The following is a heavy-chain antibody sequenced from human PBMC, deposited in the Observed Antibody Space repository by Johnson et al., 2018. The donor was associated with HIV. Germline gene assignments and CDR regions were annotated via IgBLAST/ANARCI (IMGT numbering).Heavy chain of an antibody. CDR1: GFTFNTYG. CDR3: ARGKKQWLDEDAFDI. J-gene: IGHJ3*02. D-gene: IGHD6-19*01. V-gene: IGHV3-30*19. Sequence: QVKLVESGGGVVQPGGSLRLSCAASGFTFNTYGIHWVRQAPGKGLEWVAVISYDGSNKYYADSVKGRFTISRDNSKNTLYLQMNSLRAEDTAVYYCARGKKQWLDEDAFDIWGQGTMVTVSS. CDR2: ISYDGSNK.